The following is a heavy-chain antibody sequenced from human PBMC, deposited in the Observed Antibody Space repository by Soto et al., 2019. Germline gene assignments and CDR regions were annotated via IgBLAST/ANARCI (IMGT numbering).Heavy chain of an antibody. V-gene: IGHV4-59*01. J-gene: IGHJ4*02. CDR3: ARGEQLVDFDY. Sequence: SETLSLTCTVSGGSISSYYWSWIRQPPGKGLEWIGYIYYSGSTNYNPSLKSRVTISVDTSKNQFSLKLSSVTAADTAVYYCARGEQLVDFDYWGQGTLVTVSS. CDR1: GGSISSYY. CDR2: IYYSGST. D-gene: IGHD6-13*01.